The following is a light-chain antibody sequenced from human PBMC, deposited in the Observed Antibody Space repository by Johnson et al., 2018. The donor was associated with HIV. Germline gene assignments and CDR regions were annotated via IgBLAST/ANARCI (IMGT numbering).Light chain of an antibody. J-gene: IGLJ1*01. V-gene: IGLV1-51*01. CDR2: DNN. CDR3: GTWDNSLSAYV. CDR1: TSNIGNNY. Sequence: QSVLTQPPSLSAAPGQKVTISCSGSTSNIGNNYVSWYQHLPRTAPKLLIYDNNKRPSGIPDRFSGSKSGTSATLGITGLQTGDEADYYCGTWDNSLSAYVFDTGTKVTVL.